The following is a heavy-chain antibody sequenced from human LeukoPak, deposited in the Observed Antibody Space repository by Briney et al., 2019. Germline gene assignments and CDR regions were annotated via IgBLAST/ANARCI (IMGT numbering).Heavy chain of an antibody. Sequence: ASVKVSCKASGYTFTSYYMHWVRQAPGQGLEWMGLINPSGTNTNYARKFRGRVTMTRDTSTSTVYMDLSSLRSEDTAMYFCAREESGGYFDFRGQGTLVTVSS. CDR1: GYTFTSYY. V-gene: IGHV1-46*01. D-gene: IGHD2-8*02. CDR2: INPSGTNT. CDR3: AREESGGYFDF. J-gene: IGHJ4*02.